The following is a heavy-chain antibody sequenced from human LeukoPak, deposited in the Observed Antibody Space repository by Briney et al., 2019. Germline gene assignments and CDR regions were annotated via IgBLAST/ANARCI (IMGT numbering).Heavy chain of an antibody. V-gene: IGHV1-18*01. Sequence: GASVKVSCKTSGYTFTSYGISWVRQAPGQGLEWMGWISAYNGNTSYAQKVQDRVTMTTDTSTSTAYMEMSSLRSEDTAVYYCASGGVVVPATTGWFDPWGQGTLVTVSS. J-gene: IGHJ5*02. CDR2: ISAYNGNT. CDR1: GYTFTSYG. D-gene: IGHD2-2*01. CDR3: ASGGVVVPATTGWFDP.